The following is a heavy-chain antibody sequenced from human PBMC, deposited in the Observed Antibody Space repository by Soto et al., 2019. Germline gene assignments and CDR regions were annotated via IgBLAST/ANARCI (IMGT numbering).Heavy chain of an antibody. J-gene: IGHJ4*02. D-gene: IGHD3-22*01. V-gene: IGHV3-30-3*01. Sequence: GGPLRLSCAASGFTFSSYAMHWVRPAPGKGLEWVAVISYDGSNKYYADSVKGRFTISRDNSKNTLYLQMNSLRAEDTAVYYCARVQYTYYYDSSGYPTEPSVDYWGQGTLVTVSS. CDR1: GFTFSSYA. CDR3: ARVQYTYYYDSSGYPTEPSVDY. CDR2: ISYDGSNK.